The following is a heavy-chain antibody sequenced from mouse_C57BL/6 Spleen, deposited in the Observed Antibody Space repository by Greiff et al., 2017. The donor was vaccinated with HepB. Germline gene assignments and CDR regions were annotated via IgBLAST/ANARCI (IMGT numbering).Heavy chain of an antibody. CDR2: ISSGSSTI. J-gene: IGHJ4*01. CDR3: ARRRMYYDYDGAMDY. D-gene: IGHD2-4*01. Sequence: EVQLVESGGGLVKPGGSLKLSCAASGFTFSDYGMHWVRQAPEKGLEWVAYISSGSSTIYYADTVKGRFTISRDNAKNTLFLQMTSLRSEDTAMYYGARRRMYYDYDGAMDYWGQGTSGTVSS. CDR1: GFTFSDYG. V-gene: IGHV5-17*01.